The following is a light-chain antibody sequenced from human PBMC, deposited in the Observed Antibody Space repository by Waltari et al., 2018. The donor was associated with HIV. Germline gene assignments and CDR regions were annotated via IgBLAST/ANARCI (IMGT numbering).Light chain of an antibody. CDR2: EAI. CDR1: SSDVGNYNL. CDR3: CSYGGSSTWV. J-gene: IGLJ3*02. V-gene: IGLV2-23*01. Sequence: QSALTQSASVSGSPGQSITISCTGTSSDVGNYNLVPCDQQHPGKAPKLIIYEAIKRPSGVSNRISASKSGNTASLTISGLQAEDEADYYCCSYGGSSTWVFGGGTKVTVL.